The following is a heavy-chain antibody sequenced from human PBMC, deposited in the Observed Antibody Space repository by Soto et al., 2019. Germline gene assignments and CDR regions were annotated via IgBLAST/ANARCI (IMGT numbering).Heavy chain of an antibody. D-gene: IGHD6-6*01. V-gene: IGHV4-31*03. Sequence: PSETLSLTCTVSGGSISSGGYYWSWIRQHPGKGLEWIGYIYYSGSTYYNPSLKSRVTISVDTSKNQFSLKLSSVTAADTAVYYCARDRDEYGFDYWGQGTLVTVSS. J-gene: IGHJ4*02. CDR3: ARDRDEYGFDY. CDR1: GGSISSGGYY. CDR2: IYYSGST.